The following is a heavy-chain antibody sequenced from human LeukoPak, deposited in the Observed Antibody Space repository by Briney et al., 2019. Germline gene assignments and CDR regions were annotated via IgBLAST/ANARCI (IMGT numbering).Heavy chain of an antibody. CDR1: GFTFSIYS. Sequence: GGSLRLSCAASGFTFSIYSMNWVRQAPGKGLEWVSSISSSSSYIYYADSVKGRFTISRDNAKNSLYLQMNSLRAEDTAVYYCARSPDPVGYFDYWGQGTLVTVSS. J-gene: IGHJ4*02. CDR3: ARSPDPVGYFDY. CDR2: ISSSSSYI. V-gene: IGHV3-21*01. D-gene: IGHD1-26*01.